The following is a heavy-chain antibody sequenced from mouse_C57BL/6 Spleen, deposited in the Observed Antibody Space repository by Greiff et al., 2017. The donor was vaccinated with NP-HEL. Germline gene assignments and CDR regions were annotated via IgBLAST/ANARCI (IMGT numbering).Heavy chain of an antibody. CDR2: ISYDGSN. CDR3: AREIYYYGWYFDV. CDR1: GYSITSGYY. J-gene: IGHJ1*03. V-gene: IGHV3-6*01. Sequence: EVKLQESGPGLVKPSQSLPLTCSVTGYSITSGYYWNWIRQFPGNKLEWMGYISYDGSNNYNPSLKNRISITRDTSKNQFFLKLNSVTTEDTATYYCAREIYYYGWYFDVWGTGTTVTVSS. D-gene: IGHD1-1*01.